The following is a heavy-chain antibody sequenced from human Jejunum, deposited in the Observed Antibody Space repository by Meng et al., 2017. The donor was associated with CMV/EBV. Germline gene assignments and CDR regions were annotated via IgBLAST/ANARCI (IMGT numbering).Heavy chain of an antibody. CDR2: IRNKAKSYAT. Sequence: CAASGFTFSDPYMDWVRQVPGKGLEWIARIRNKAKSYATQYAASVRGRFTISRDDSENSLFLQMNTLKIEDTAVYYCARDANAALDYWGQGTLVTVSS. D-gene: IGHD2-15*01. V-gene: IGHV3-72*01. J-gene: IGHJ4*02. CDR1: GFTFSDPY. CDR3: ARDANAALDY.